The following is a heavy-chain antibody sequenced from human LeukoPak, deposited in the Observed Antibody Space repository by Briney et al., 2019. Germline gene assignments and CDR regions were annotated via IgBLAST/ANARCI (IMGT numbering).Heavy chain of an antibody. CDR3: ARDRRQWLVHFDY. D-gene: IGHD6-19*01. CDR2: INPNSGGT. Sequence: GASVKVSCKASGYTFTSYGISWVRQAPGQGLEWMGWINPNSGGTNYAQKFQGRVTMTRDTSISTAYMELSRLRSDDTAVYYCARDRRQWLVHFDYWGQGTLVTVSS. J-gene: IGHJ4*02. V-gene: IGHV1-2*02. CDR1: GYTFTSYG.